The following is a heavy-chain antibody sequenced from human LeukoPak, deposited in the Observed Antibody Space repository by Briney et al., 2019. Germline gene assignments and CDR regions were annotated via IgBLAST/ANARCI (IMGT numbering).Heavy chain of an antibody. Sequence: PSETLSLTCTVSGGSISSYYWSWIRQPPGKGLEWIGYIYYSGSTNYNPSLKSRVTISVDTSKNQFSLKLSSVTAADTAVYYCARHVNLGAGAKTRAPGDSNWFDPWGQGTLVTVSS. CDR3: ARHVNLGAGAKTRAPGDSNWFDP. D-gene: IGHD7-27*01. CDR1: GGSISSYY. CDR2: IYYSGST. V-gene: IGHV4-59*08. J-gene: IGHJ5*02.